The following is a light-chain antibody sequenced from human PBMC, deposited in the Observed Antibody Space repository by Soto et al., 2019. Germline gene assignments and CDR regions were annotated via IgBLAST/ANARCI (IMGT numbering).Light chain of an antibody. Sequence: QAVVTQEPSLTVSPGGTVTLTCASSTGAVTSGYYPNWFQQKPGQAPGALIYSTSNKHPWTPARFSGSLLGGKAALTLSGVQPEDEAEYYCLLYYGGAQRVFGGGTKLTVL. CDR3: LLYYGGAQRV. CDR1: TGAVTSGYY. CDR2: STS. V-gene: IGLV7-43*01. J-gene: IGLJ2*01.